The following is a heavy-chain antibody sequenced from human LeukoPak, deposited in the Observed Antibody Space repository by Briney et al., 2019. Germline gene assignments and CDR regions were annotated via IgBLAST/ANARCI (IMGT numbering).Heavy chain of an antibody. CDR2: IYYSGST. CDR1: GGSISSYY. D-gene: IGHD6-19*01. V-gene: IGHV4-59*01. J-gene: IGHJ4*02. Sequence: SETLSLTCTVSGGSISSYYWSWIRQPPGKGLEWIGYIYYSGSTNCNPSLKSRVTISVDTSKNQFSLKLSSVTAADTAVYYCARGRRYSSGWDTHFDYWGQGTLVTVSS. CDR3: ARGRRYSSGWDTHFDY.